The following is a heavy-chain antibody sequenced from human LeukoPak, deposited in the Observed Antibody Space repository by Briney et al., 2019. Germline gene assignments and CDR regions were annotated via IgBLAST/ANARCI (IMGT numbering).Heavy chain of an antibody. CDR3: ARGMSGSYPLAY. D-gene: IGHD1-26*01. Sequence: TPSETLSLTCTVSGGSISSSNWWSWVRQPPGKGLEWIGEIYHSGSTNYNPSLKSRVTISVDKSKNQFSLKLSSVTAADTAVYYCARGMSGSYPLAYWGQGTLVTVSS. J-gene: IGHJ4*02. CDR2: IYHSGST. CDR1: GGSISSSNW. V-gene: IGHV4-4*02.